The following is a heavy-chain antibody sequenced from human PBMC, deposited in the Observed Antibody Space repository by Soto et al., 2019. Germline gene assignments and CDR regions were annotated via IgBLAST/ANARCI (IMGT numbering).Heavy chain of an antibody. CDR1: GFTFSSYW. D-gene: IGHD2-15*01. J-gene: IGHJ3*02. CDR3: TTDQYCSGGSCHSYDAFDI. V-gene: IGHV3-15*07. CDR2: IKSKTDGGTT. Sequence: GVSLRLSCAASGFTFSSYWMNWVRQAPGKGLEWVGRIKSKTDGGTTDYAAPVKGRFTISRDDSKNTLYLQMNSLKTEDTAVYYCTTDQYCSGGSCHSYDAFDIWGQGTMVTVSS.